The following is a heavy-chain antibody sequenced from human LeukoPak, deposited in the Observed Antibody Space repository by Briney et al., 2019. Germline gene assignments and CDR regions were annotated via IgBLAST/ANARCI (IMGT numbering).Heavy chain of an antibody. CDR2: IYYSGST. CDR1: GGSISSYY. CDR3: AQTRHDILTGYLNWFDP. V-gene: IGHV4-59*01. J-gene: IGHJ5*02. Sequence: PSETLSLTCTVSGGSISSYYWSWIRQPPGKGLEWIGYIYYSGSTNYNPSLKSRVTISVDTSKNQFSLKLSSVTAADTAVYYCAQTRHDILTGYLNWFDPWGQGTLVTVSS. D-gene: IGHD3-9*01.